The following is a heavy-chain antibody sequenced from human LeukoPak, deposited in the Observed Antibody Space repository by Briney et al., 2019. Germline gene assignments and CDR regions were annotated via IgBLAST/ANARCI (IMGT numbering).Heavy chain of an antibody. CDR2: IYHSGST. Sequence: PSETLSLTCTVSGYSISNGYYWGWIRQSPGEGLEWIGTIYHSGSTYYNPSLKSRVTILVDTSKNQFSLKLSSVTAADTAVYYCARDYSSGWYYYYYYMDVWGKGTTVTVSS. CDR1: GYSISNGYY. CDR3: ARDYSSGWYYYYYYMDV. V-gene: IGHV4-38-2*02. D-gene: IGHD6-19*01. J-gene: IGHJ6*03.